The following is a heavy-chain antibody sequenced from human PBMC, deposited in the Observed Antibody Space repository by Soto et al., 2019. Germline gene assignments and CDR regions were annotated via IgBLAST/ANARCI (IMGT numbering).Heavy chain of an antibody. Sequence: PGESLKTSCKGSGYSFTSYWISWVRQMPGKGLEWMGRIDPSDSYTNYSPSFQGHVTISADKSISTAYLQWSSLKASDTAMYYCARHPKAQDHSIMITFGGVISGMDVWGQGTTVTVSS. V-gene: IGHV5-10-1*01. J-gene: IGHJ6*02. CDR1: GYSFTSYW. CDR2: IDPSDSYT. D-gene: IGHD3-16*01. CDR3: ARHPKAQDHSIMITFGGVISGMDV.